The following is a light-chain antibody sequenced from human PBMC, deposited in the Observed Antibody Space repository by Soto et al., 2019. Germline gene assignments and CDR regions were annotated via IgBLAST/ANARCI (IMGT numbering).Light chain of an antibody. CDR3: QQGYSTIT. J-gene: IGKJ5*01. Sequence: AIRMTQSPSSLSASPGDRVTITCRASQGISSYLAWYQQKPGTAPKLLIYAASTLQSGVPSRFSGSGSGTDFTLTISCLQSEDFATYYCQQGYSTITFGQGTRLEIK. V-gene: IGKV1-8*01. CDR2: AAS. CDR1: QGISSY.